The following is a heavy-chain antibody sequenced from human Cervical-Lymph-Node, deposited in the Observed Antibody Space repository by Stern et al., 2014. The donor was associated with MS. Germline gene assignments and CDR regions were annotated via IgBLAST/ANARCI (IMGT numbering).Heavy chain of an antibody. CDR3: AKHACTGAACPFDL. CDR2: SLYSGSS. D-gene: IGHD2-8*02. CDR1: GDSISSYTHY. V-gene: IGHV4-39*01. Sequence: QLQLQESGPGLVKPSETLSLTCAVSGDSISSYTHYWAWIRQPPGKGLEWIRSSLYSGSSYYTPSLKPPLPIPVDTPKNHFSLGLHSVTAADTAVYYCAKHACTGAACPFDLWGQGTLVTVSS. J-gene: IGHJ4*02.